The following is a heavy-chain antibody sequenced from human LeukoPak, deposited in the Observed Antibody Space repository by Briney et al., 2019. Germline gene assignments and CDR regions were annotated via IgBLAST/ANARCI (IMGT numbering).Heavy chain of an antibody. CDR3: ASEGATGY. V-gene: IGHV4-38-2*02. CDR1: GYSISSGYY. J-gene: IGHJ4*02. Sequence: PSETLSLTCTVSGYSISSGYYWGWIRQPPGKGLERIGSIYHSGSTYYNPSLKSRVTISVDTSKNQFSLKLSSVTAADTAVYYCASEGATGYWGQGTLVTVSS. D-gene: IGHD1-26*01. CDR2: IYHSGST.